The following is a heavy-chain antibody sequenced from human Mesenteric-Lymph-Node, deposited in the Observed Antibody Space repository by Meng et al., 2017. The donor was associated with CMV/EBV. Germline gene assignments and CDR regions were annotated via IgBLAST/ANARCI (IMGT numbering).Heavy chain of an antibody. Sequence: SVKVSCKASGGTFSSYAISWVRQAPGQGLEWMGGIIPILGIANYAQKFQGRVTITADKSTSTAYMELSSLRCEDTAVYYCARDSTQAYYDILTGYYPLLGLGMDVWGQGTTVTVSS. J-gene: IGHJ6*02. CDR1: GGTFSSYA. CDR3: ARDSTQAYYDILTGYYPLLGLGMDV. V-gene: IGHV1-69*10. D-gene: IGHD3-9*01. CDR2: IIPILGIA.